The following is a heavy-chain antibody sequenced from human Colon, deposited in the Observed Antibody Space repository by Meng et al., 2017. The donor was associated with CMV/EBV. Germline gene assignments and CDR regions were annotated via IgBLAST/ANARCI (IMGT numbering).Heavy chain of an antibody. V-gene: IGHV3-23*01. CDR3: AKKGGLTNTAMATYYYYALDV. CDR1: GFSFSSYA. Sequence: GESLKISCAASGFSFSSYAMTWVRQAPGKGLEWVSAISGSGDRTVYAESVEGRFSVSRDNSKNTLYLQMNSLRADDTAIYYCAKKGGLTNTAMATYYYYALDVWGQGTLVTVSS. J-gene: IGHJ6*02. D-gene: IGHD5-18*01. CDR2: ISGSGDRT.